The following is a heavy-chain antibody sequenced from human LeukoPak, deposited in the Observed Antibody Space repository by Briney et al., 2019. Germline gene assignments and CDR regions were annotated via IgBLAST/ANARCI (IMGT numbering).Heavy chain of an antibody. Sequence: ASVKVSCKASGGTFSSYAISWVRQAPGQGLEWMGWISAYNGNTNYAQKLQGRVTMTTDTSTSTAYMELRSLRSDDTAVYYCARSGPKTPLYYFDYWGQGTLVTVSS. CDR2: ISAYNGNT. D-gene: IGHD6-25*01. CDR3: ARSGPKTPLYYFDY. V-gene: IGHV1-18*01. J-gene: IGHJ4*02. CDR1: GGTFSSYA.